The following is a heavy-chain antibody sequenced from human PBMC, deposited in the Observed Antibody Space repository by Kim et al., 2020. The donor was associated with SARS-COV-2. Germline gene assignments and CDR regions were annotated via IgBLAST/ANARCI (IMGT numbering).Heavy chain of an antibody. CDR1: GFTFGDFS. CDR3: TRGGWLYHYGMDV. J-gene: IGHJ6*02. CDR2: ISWDGSST. Sequence: GGSLRLSCAASGFTFGDFSMHWVRQAPGKGLEWVSLISWDGSSTYYADSVRGRFTISRDNSKNSLYLHMNSLRSEDTALYYCTRGGWLYHYGMDVWGQGTSVTVPS. D-gene: IGHD6-19*01. V-gene: IGHV3-43*01.